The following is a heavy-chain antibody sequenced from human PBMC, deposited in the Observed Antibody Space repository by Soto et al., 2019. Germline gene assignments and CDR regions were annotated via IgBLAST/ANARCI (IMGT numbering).Heavy chain of an antibody. V-gene: IGHV4-39*01. J-gene: IGHJ5*02. D-gene: IGHD2-2*01. CDR3: ARQGRPTAEMGWFDP. Sequence: SETLSLTCTVSGASITSNTYFWAWLRQSPGKGLTWIGSVSSSGGTFYNPSLKSGITISEDTAKNQVSLKMASVTAADTAIYYCARQGRPTAEMGWFDPWGPGTLVTVSS. CDR2: VSSSGGT. CDR1: GASITSNTYF.